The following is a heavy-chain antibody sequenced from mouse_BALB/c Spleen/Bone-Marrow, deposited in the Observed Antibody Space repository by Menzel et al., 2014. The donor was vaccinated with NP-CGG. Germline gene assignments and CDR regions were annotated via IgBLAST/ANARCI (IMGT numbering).Heavy chain of an antibody. Sequence: VQLKQSGAELVKPGASVKLSCTASGFNIKDTYMHWVKQRPEQGLEWIERIDPANGNTKYDPKFQGKATITADTSSNTAYLHLSSLTSEDTAVYYCARYRYYGSSYAMDYWGQGTSVTVSS. J-gene: IGHJ4*01. CDR1: GFNIKDTY. CDR3: ARYRYYGSSYAMDY. CDR2: IDPANGNT. V-gene: IGHV14-3*02. D-gene: IGHD1-1*01.